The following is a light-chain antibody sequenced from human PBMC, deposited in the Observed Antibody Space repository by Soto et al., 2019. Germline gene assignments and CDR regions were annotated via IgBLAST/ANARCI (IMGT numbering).Light chain of an antibody. J-gene: IGKJ1*01. Sequence: EIVMTQSPATLSVSPGGRATLSCRASQNVRSYLAWYQQKPGQAPSVLIYGASTRATGVPARFSGSGSGTEFTLTISSLQSEDFAAYYCQQYGSSPWTFGQVTKGEIK. CDR1: QNVRSY. V-gene: IGKV3-15*01. CDR2: GAS. CDR3: QQYGSSPWT.